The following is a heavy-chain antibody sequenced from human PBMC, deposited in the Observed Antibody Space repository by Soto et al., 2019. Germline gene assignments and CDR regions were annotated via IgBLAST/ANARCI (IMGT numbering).Heavy chain of an antibody. J-gene: IGHJ4*02. Sequence: QVQLVQSGAEEKKPGASVKVSCKASGYTFTSYAMHWVRQAPGQRLEWMGWINAGNGNTKYSQKFQGRVTITRDTSASTADMELSSLRSEDTAVYYCARGHGWGSYRFGPIDYWGQGTLVTVSS. CDR1: GYTFTSYA. CDR3: ARGHGWGSYRFGPIDY. D-gene: IGHD3-16*02. V-gene: IGHV1-3*05. CDR2: INAGNGNT.